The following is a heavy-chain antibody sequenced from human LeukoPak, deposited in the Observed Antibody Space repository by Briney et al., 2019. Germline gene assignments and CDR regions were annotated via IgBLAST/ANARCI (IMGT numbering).Heavy chain of an antibody. Sequence: GGSLRLSCTASGFTFGDYAMSWVRQAPGKGLEWVGFIRSKAYGGTTEYAASVKGRFTISRDDSKSIAYLRMNSLKTEDTAVYYCTRVARQLWFKDQVGYYYMDVWGKGTTVTVSS. CDR1: GFTFGDYA. CDR3: TRVARQLWFKDQVGYYYMDV. CDR2: IRSKAYGGTT. D-gene: IGHD5-18*01. J-gene: IGHJ6*03. V-gene: IGHV3-49*04.